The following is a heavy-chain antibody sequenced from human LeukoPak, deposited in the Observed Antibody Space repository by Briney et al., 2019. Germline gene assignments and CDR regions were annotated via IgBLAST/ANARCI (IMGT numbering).Heavy chain of an antibody. CDR2: IYYSGST. CDR1: GGSISSYY. J-gene: IGHJ4*02. D-gene: IGHD6-6*01. V-gene: IGHV4-59*01. Sequence: PSGTLSLTCTVSGGSISSYYWSWIRQPPGKGLEWIGYIYYSGSTNYNPSLKSRVTISVDTSKNRFSLKLSSVTAADTAVYYCARGYSSSSPFGYWGQGTLVTVSS. CDR3: ARGYSSSSPFGY.